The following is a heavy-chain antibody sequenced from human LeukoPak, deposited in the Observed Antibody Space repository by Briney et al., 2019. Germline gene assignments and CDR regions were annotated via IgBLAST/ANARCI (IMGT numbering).Heavy chain of an antibody. CDR3: ARGFRDV. CDR2: ISYDGSNK. Sequence: PGGSLRLSCAASGFTFSSYAMHWVRQAPGKGLEWVAVISYDGSNKYYADSVKGRFIISRDNAKNTVYLQMNSLSAEDTAVYYCARGFRDVWGKGTTVTVSS. J-gene: IGHJ6*04. V-gene: IGHV3-30-3*01. CDR1: GFTFSSYA.